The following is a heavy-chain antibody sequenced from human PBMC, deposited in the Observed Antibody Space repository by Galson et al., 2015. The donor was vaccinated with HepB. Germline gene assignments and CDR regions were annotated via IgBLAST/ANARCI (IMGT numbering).Heavy chain of an antibody. V-gene: IGHV6-1*01. CDR1: GDSVSSITAA. Sequence: CAISGDSVSSITAAWNWIRQSPSRGLEWLGRTYYRSKWYFDYALSVKSRITINPDTSKNHFSLHLNSVTPEDTAVYYCARSRGAPRIVGVPSGRNRWFDPWGQGTVVTVSS. CDR2: TYYRSKWYF. CDR3: ARSRGAPRIVGVPSGRNRWFDP. J-gene: IGHJ5*02. D-gene: IGHD1-26*01.